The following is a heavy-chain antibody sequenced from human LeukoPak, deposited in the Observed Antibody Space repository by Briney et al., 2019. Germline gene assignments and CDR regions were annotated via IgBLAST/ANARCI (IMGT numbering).Heavy chain of an antibody. CDR1: GYTFTSYY. CDR3: ARDVGYYDSSGYFSDAFDI. J-gene: IGHJ3*02. Sequence: ASVKVSCKASGYTFTSYYMHWVRQAPGQGLEWMGGINPSGGSTSYAQKFQGWVTMTRDTSISTAYMELSRLRSDDTAVYYCARDVGYYDSSGYFSDAFDIWGQGTMVTVSS. CDR2: INPSGGST. D-gene: IGHD3-22*01. V-gene: IGHV1-2*04.